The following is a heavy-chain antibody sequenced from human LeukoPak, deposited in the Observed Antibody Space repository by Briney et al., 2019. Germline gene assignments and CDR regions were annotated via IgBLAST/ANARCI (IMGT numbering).Heavy chain of an antibody. V-gene: IGHV3-21*01. CDR1: GFTFSSYS. CDR3: ARDFAGDGDI. J-gene: IGHJ3*02. Sequence: GGSLRVSCAASGFTFSSYSMNWVRQAPGKWLEWVSSISSSSSYIYYADSVKGRFTISRDNAKNSLYLQMSSLRVEDTAVYYCARDFAGDGDIWGQGTMVTVSS. CDR2: ISSSSSYI.